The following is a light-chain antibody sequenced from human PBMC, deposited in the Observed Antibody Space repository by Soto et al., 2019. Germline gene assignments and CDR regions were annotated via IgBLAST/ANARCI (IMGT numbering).Light chain of an antibody. CDR2: EVS. Sequence: QSALTQPASVSGSPGQSITISCTGTSSDIGAYNYVSWYQQYPGKAPQLMIYEVSNRPSGVSNRFSGSKSGNTASLTTSGLQAEDEADYYCSSYTTTSAAVFGGGTQLTVL. J-gene: IGLJ7*01. CDR1: SSDIGAYNY. V-gene: IGLV2-14*01. CDR3: SSYTTTSAAV.